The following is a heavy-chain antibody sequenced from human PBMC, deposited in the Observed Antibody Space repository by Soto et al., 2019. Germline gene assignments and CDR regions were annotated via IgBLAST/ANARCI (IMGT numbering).Heavy chain of an antibody. Sequence: QVQLVESGGGLVKPGGSLRLSCAASGFTFSDYYMSWIRQAPGKGLEWVSYISSSGSTIYYADSVKGRFTISRDNAKNSLYLQMNSLRAEDTAAYYCARAVVPAPITIYYYYYYMDVWGKGTTVTVSS. CDR2: ISSSGSTI. J-gene: IGHJ6*03. V-gene: IGHV3-11*01. CDR3: ARAVVPAPITIYYYYYYMDV. CDR1: GFTFSDYY. D-gene: IGHD2-2*02.